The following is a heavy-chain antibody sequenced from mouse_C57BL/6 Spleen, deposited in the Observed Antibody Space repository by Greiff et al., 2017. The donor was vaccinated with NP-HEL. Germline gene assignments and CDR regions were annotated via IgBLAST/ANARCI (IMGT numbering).Heavy chain of an antibody. CDR1: GFTFTDYY. CDR2: IRNKANGYTT. Sequence: EVKLMESGGGLVQPGGSLSLSCAASGFTFTDYYMSWVRQPPGKALEWLGFIRNKANGYTTEYSASVKGRFTISRDNSQSILYLQMNALRAEDSATYYCARYRGVLYAMDYWGQGTSVTVSS. V-gene: IGHV7-3*01. J-gene: IGHJ4*01. CDR3: ARYRGVLYAMDY.